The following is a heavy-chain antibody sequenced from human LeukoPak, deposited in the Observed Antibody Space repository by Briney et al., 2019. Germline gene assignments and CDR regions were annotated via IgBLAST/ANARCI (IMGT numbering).Heavy chain of an antibody. CDR3: ASVTVTTWAPDGHMDV. D-gene: IGHD4-11*01. V-gene: IGHV1-69*05. CDR2: IIPMFGTT. J-gene: IGHJ6*03. Sequence: VASVKVSCKASRGTFSNYAISWVRQAPGQGLEWMGRIIPMFGTTNYAQKFQGRVTITTDESTSTAYMEVSSLRIEDTAVYYCASVTVTTWAPDGHMDVWGKGTTVTVSS. CDR1: RGTFSNYA.